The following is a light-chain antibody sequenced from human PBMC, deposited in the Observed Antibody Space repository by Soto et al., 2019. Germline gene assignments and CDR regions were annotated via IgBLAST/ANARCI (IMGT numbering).Light chain of an antibody. CDR3: TSSTSDHHRFYV. CDR1: RYDVGTYNY. CDR2: DVG. Sequence: QSVLAQPASVSGSPGQSITISCTGTRYDVGTYNYVSWYQHHPGQAPKLIIYDVGSRPSGVSHRFSGSKSGITASLALSGLQDEDESDYYCTSSTSDHHRFYVFGTGTK. V-gene: IGLV2-14*03. J-gene: IGLJ1*01.